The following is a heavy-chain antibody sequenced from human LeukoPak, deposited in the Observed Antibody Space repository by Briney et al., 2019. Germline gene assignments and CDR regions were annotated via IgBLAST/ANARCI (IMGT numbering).Heavy chain of an antibody. CDR1: GFTFTYYY. V-gene: IGHV3-11*01. Sequence: GGSLRLSCAASGFTFTYYYMSWFRQAPGKRLEWISYISVSGSTIYYADSMKGRFTISRDNARNSVYLQINSLRADDTAVYYCARGDPHADLWGEGTVVTVSS. CDR2: ISVSGSTI. CDR3: ARGDPHADL. J-gene: IGHJ5*02.